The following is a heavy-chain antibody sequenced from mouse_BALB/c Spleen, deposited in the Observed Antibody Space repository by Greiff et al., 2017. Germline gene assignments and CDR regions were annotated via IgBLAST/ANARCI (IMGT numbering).Heavy chain of an antibody. Sequence: VQLKESGPGLVKPSQSLSLTCTVTGYSITSDYAWNWIRQFPGNKLEWMGYISYSGSTSYNPSLKSRISITRDTSKNQFFLQLNSVTTEDTATYYCARSDYGNYEGVYWGQGTTLTVSS. CDR2: ISYSGST. CDR3: ARSDYGNYEGVY. CDR1: GYSITSDYA. D-gene: IGHD2-1*01. J-gene: IGHJ2*01. V-gene: IGHV3-2*02.